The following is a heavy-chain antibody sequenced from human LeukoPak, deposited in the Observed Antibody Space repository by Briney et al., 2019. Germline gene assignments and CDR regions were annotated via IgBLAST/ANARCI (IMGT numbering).Heavy chain of an antibody. CDR3: ARGRGHYDY. V-gene: IGHV4-30-4*01. J-gene: IGHJ4*02. Sequence: PSETLSLTCSVSGGSISSGAFYWSWIRQHPGKGLEWIGYIYYSGSAYYNPSLKSRVSISVDRSKTQFSLKLSSVTAADTAVYYCARGRGHYDYWGQGTLVTVSS. CDR2: IYYSGSA. CDR1: GGSISSGAFY.